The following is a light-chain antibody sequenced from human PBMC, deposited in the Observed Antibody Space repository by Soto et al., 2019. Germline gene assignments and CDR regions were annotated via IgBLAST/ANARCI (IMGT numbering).Light chain of an antibody. Sequence: DIVMTQSPDYLAVSLGERATINCKSSQSVLYSSNNKNYLAWYQQKPGQPPKLLIYWASTRESGVPDRFSGSGSGTDFTLTISSLQAEDVAVYYCQQYYNTPRAFGPGTKVGIK. J-gene: IGKJ3*01. V-gene: IGKV4-1*01. CDR3: QQYYNTPRA. CDR2: WAS. CDR1: QSVLYSSNNKNY.